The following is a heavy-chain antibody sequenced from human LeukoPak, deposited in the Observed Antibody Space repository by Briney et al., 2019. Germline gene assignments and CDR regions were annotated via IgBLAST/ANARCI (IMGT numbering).Heavy chain of an antibody. Sequence: GRSLRLSCAASGLTFSSYGMHWVRQAPGKGLEWVAVISYDGSNKYYADSVKGRFTISRDNSKNTLYLQMNSLRAEDTAVYYCAKGYCSSTSCQIRGDAFDIWGQGTMVTVSS. V-gene: IGHV3-30*18. CDR1: GLTFSSYG. CDR2: ISYDGSNK. CDR3: AKGYCSSTSCQIRGDAFDI. D-gene: IGHD2-2*01. J-gene: IGHJ3*02.